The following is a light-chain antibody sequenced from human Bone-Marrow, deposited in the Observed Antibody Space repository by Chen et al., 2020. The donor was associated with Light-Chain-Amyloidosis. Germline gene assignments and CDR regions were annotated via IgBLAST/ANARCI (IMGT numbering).Light chain of an antibody. CDR1: QSISNY. CDR2: ATF. CDR3: QQNHDLPIT. V-gene: IGKV1-39*01. J-gene: IGKJ4*01. Sequence: DIQMTQSPRPLAASVGDRVTVTCRPSQSISNYLKWYQQIPGGAPKLLIYATFNLRPGVPSRFSGSGSGTQYTLTIAALQPEDFGTYYCQQNHDLPITFGGGTRVEL.